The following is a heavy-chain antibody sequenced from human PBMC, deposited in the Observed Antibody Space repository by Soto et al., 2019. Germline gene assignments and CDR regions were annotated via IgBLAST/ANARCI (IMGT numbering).Heavy chain of an antibody. CDR1: GYTFTSYG. CDR2: ISTYNGNT. Sequence: QVQLVQSGAEVKKPGASVKVSCKASGYTFTSYGISWVRQAPGQGLEWMGWISTYNGNTNYAQKLQGRVTMTTDTSTSTAYMELRSLRSDDTAVYYCARDRVKDYDILTGSSYNWFDPWGHGTLVTVSS. CDR3: ARDRVKDYDILTGSSYNWFDP. D-gene: IGHD3-9*01. J-gene: IGHJ5*02. V-gene: IGHV1-18*01.